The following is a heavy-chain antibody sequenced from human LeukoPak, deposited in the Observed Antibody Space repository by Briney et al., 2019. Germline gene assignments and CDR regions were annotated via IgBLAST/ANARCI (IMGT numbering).Heavy chain of an antibody. D-gene: IGHD3-10*01. V-gene: IGHV3-23*01. CDR2: ISGXXGST. J-gene: IGHJ3*02. Sequence: AISGXXGSTXYAXXXXXXXXISXXNSKNTLYLQMNSLRAEDTAVYYCAKMVRGVIVDAFDIWGQGTMVTVSS. CDR3: AKMVRGVIVDAFDI.